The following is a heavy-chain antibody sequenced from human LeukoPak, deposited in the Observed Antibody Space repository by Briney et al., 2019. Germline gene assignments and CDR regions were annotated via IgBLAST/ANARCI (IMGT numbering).Heavy chain of an antibody. D-gene: IGHD6-6*01. CDR1: GGSISSCY. CDR2: IYTSGST. J-gene: IGHJ5*02. CDR3: ARVKHSSSSNGWFDP. V-gene: IGHV4-4*07. Sequence: SETLSLTCTVSGGSISSCYWSWIRQPAGKGLEWIGRIYTSGSTNYNPSLKSRVTMSVDTSKNQFSLKLSSVTAADTAVYYCARVKHSSSSNGWFDPWGQGTLVTVSS.